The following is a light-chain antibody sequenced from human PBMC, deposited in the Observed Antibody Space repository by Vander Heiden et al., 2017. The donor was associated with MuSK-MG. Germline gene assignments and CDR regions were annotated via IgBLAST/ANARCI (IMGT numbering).Light chain of an antibody. CDR3: NSRDSSGNHVV. V-gene: IGLV3-19*01. J-gene: IGLJ2*01. Sequence: SSELTQDPAVSVALGQTDRNTCQGDSLRSYYASWYQQKPGQAPVLVIYGKNNRPSGIPDRFSGSSSGNTASLTITGAQAEDEADYYCNSRDSSGNHVVFGGGTKLTVL. CDR2: GKN. CDR1: SLRSYY.